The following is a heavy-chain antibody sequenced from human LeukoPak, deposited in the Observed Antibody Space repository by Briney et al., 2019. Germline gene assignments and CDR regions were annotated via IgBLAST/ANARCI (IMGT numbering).Heavy chain of an antibody. CDR2: ISGSTGST. V-gene: IGHV3-23*01. J-gene: IGHJ6*02. D-gene: IGHD2-21*01. CDR3: ARDWGGGYYGMDV. CDR1: GFTFSSNA. Sequence: GGSLRLSCAASGFTFSSNAMSWVRQAPGKGLECVSAISGSTGSTFYADSVRGRFTISRDNSKSTLYLQMNSLRAGDTAVYYCARDWGGGYYGMDVWGQGTTVTVSS.